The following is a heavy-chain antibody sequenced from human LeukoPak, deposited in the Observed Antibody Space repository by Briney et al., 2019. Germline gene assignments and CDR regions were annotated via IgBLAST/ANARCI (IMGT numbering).Heavy chain of an antibody. CDR3: AKDRLDYDILTGYYDC. CDR1: GFTFSSYA. CDR2: ISGSGGST. Sequence: GGSLRLSCAASGFTFSSYAMSWVRQAPGKGLEWVSAISGSGGSTYYADSVKGRSTISRDNSKNTLYLQMNSLRAEDTAVYYCAKDRLDYDILTGYYDCWGQGTLVTVSS. V-gene: IGHV3-23*01. J-gene: IGHJ4*02. D-gene: IGHD3-9*01.